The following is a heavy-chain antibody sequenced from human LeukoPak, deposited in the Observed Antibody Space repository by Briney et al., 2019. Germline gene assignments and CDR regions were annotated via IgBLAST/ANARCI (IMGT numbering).Heavy chain of an antibody. Sequence: GGSLRLSCVASGFSFSDHWMNWFRQAPGKGLEWVATIKKDGSEQYYVDSMKGRFTISRDNAKNSVYLQINSLRAEDTAVYYCARDLGWLQSDYWGQGTLVTVSS. CDR2: IKKDGSEQ. D-gene: IGHD5-24*01. J-gene: IGHJ4*02. V-gene: IGHV3-7*01. CDR1: GFSFSDHW. CDR3: ARDLGWLQSDY.